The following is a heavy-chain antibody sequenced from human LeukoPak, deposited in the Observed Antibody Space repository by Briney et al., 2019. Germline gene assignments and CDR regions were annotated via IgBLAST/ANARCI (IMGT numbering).Heavy chain of an antibody. Sequence: SETLSLTCTDSGDSISYYYWSWIRQPPGKGLEYIGYIYYSGSTNYNPSLKSRVTISVDTSKNQFSLKLSSVTAADTALYYCARVPAYCSGGSCYARAFFDYWGQGTLVTVSS. D-gene: IGHD2-15*01. CDR2: IYYSGST. CDR1: GDSISYYY. CDR3: ARVPAYCSGGSCYARAFFDY. V-gene: IGHV4-59*01. J-gene: IGHJ4*02.